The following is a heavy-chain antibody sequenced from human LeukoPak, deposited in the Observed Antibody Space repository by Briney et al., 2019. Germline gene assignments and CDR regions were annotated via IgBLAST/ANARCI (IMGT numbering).Heavy chain of an antibody. CDR3: AKGSGSYSHYYYGMDV. V-gene: IGHV4-30-2*01. CDR1: GGSISSGGYS. D-gene: IGHD1-26*01. J-gene: IGHJ6*02. Sequence: SQTLSLTCAVSGGSISSGGYSWSWIRQPPGKGLEWIGYIYHSGSTYYNPSLKSRVTISVDRSKNQFSLKLSSVTAADTAVYYCAKGSGSYSHYYYGMDVWGQGTTVTVSS. CDR2: IYHSGST.